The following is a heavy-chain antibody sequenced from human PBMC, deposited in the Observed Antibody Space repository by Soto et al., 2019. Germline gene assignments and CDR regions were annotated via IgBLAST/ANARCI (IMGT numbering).Heavy chain of an antibody. D-gene: IGHD3-22*01. Sequence: SAKVSCKASGGTFSSYAISWVRQAPGQRNERMGGIIPIFGTANYAQKFQGRVAITADESTSTAYMELSSLRSEDTAVYYCARGSDYDSSGYYYSWFDPWGQGTLVTVSS. J-gene: IGHJ5*02. CDR2: IIPIFGTA. CDR3: ARGSDYDSSGYYYSWFDP. V-gene: IGHV1-69*13. CDR1: GGTFSSYA.